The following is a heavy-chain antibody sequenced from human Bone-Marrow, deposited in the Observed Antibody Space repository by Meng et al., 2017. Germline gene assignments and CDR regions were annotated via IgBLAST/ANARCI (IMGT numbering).Heavy chain of an antibody. CDR2: IYHSGST. CDR1: GYSISSGYS. D-gene: IGHD2-15*01. J-gene: IGHJ5*02. CDR3: ARGRSYCSAGNCYSAYHDR. Sequence: SETLSLTCAVSGYSISSGYSWGWIRQPPGKGLECIGTIYHSGSTYYNPSLKSRVTISQDTSKNQFSLKVTSVTAADTAVYYCARGRSYCSAGNCYSAYHDRWGQGTLVTVSS. V-gene: IGHV4-38-2*01.